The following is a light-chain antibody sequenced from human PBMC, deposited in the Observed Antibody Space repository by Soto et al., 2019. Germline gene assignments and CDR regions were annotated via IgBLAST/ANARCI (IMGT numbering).Light chain of an antibody. CDR2: DAS. V-gene: IGKV3-11*01. J-gene: IGKJ5*01. Sequence: EVVLTQSPATLSLSPGERATLSCRTSQSVGGYLAWFQQKSGQAPRLLIYDASNRATGIPARFSGSGSGTDFTLTISSLEPEDFAIYYYQQRYSWPPITFGQGTRVEMK. CDR3: QQRYSWPPIT. CDR1: QSVGGY.